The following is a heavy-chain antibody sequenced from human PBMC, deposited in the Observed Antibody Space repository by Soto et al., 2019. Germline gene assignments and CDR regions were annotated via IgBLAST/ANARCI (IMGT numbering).Heavy chain of an antibody. D-gene: IGHD4-17*01. J-gene: IGHJ6*02. V-gene: IGHV4-34*01. Sequence: PSETLSLTCAVYGGSFSGYYWSWIRQPPGKGLEWIGEINHSGSTNYNPSLKSRVTISVDTSKNQFSLKLSSVTAADTAVYYCARGRSPLTIRGYYYYYGMDVWGQGTTVTVS. CDR3: ARGRSPLTIRGYYYYYGMDV. CDR1: GGSFSGYY. CDR2: INHSGST.